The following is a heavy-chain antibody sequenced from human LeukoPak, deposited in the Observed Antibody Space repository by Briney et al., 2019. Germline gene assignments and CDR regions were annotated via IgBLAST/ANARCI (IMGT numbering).Heavy chain of an antibody. CDR2: ISSSSSYI. Sequence: GGSLRLSCAASGFTFSSHSMNWVRQAPGKGLEWVSSISSSSSYIYYADSVKGRFTISRDNAKNSLYLQMNSLRAEDTAVYYCARGTRGYDGGDYWGQGTLVTVSS. V-gene: IGHV3-21*01. J-gene: IGHJ4*02. CDR1: GFTFSSHS. D-gene: IGHD5-12*01. CDR3: ARGTRGYDGGDY.